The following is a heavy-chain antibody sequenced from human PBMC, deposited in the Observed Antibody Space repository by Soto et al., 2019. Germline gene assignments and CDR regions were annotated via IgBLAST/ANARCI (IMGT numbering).Heavy chain of an antibody. V-gene: IGHV4-39*01. CDR1: GGSISGSSYF. D-gene: IGHD2-2*02. CDR2: IYYSGST. CDR3: ATIPATTILTDY. J-gene: IGHJ4*02. Sequence: QLQLQESGPGLVKPSETLSLTCTVSGGSISGSSYFWGWIRQPPGKGLEWIGSIYYSGSTYYNPSRKSRVTISVDTSKNQFSLKLSSVTAADTAVYYCATIPATTILTDYWGQGTLVTVSS.